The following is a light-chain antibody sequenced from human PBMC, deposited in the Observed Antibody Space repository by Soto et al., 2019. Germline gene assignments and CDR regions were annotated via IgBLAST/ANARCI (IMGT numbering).Light chain of an antibody. CDR3: HQYGGSPQT. CDR2: GAS. J-gene: IGKJ1*01. CDR1: QSVSNY. Sequence: EIVLTQSPGTLSLSPGERATLSCRASQSVSNYLAWYQRKPGQAPKLLIYGASSRATGIPDRFSGSGSGTDFTLTNSRLEPEDFAVYYCHQYGGSPQTFGQGTKVDIK. V-gene: IGKV3-20*01.